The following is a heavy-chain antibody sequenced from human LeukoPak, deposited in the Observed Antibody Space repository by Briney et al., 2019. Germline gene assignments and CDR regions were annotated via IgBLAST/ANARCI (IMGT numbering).Heavy chain of an antibody. CDR2: ITDSGST. V-gene: IGHV4-34*01. CDR3: ARVVRGVPNWFDP. D-gene: IGHD3-10*01. J-gene: IGHJ5*02. Sequence: PSETLSLTCAVSGGSISSGGYYWSWIRQPPGKGLEWIGEITDSGSTNYNPSLKSRITIPLNTSKNQFSLRLTSVTAADTAVFYCARVVRGVPNWFDPWGQGTLVTVSS. CDR1: GGSISSGGYY.